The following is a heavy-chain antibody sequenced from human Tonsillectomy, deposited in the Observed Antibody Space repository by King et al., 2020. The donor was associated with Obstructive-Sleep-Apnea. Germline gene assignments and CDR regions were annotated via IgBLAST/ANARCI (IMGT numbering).Heavy chain of an antibody. CDR3: ARHLPQKRGIDY. CDR2: VSDDGNNK. D-gene: IGHD3-10*01. J-gene: IGHJ4*02. V-gene: IGHV3-30-3*01. CDR1: GFTFSTSA. Sequence: QVQLVESGGGVVQPGGSLRLSCAASGFTFSTSAMNWVRRAPGKGLEWVPLVSDDGNNKYYADSVKGRLPISIDNSKNTLYLQMNSLGTEDTAAYYCARHLPQKRGIDYWGQGTLVTVSS.